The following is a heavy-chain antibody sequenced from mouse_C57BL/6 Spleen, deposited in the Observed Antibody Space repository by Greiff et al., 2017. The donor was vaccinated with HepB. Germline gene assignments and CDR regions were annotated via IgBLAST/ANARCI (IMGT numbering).Heavy chain of an antibody. D-gene: IGHD2-4*01. J-gene: IGHJ4*01. Sequence: VQLQESGAELVKPGASVKMSCKASGYTFTTYPIEWMKQNHGKSLEWIGNFHPYNDDTKYNEKFKGKATLTVEKSSSTVYLELSRLTSDDSAVYYCAIYDYEGTGAMDYWGQGTSVTVSS. CDR1: GYTFTTYP. CDR3: AIYDYEGTGAMDY. CDR2: FHPYNDDT. V-gene: IGHV1-47*01.